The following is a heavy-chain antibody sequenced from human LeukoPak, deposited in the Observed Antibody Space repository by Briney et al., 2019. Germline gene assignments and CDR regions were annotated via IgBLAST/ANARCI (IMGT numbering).Heavy chain of an antibody. CDR2: IYHSGST. CDR3: AREVAGSYYFDY. J-gene: IGHJ4*02. Sequence: SETLSLTCTVSGGSINSGNYYWGWVRQPPGKGLEWIGEIYHSGSTNYNPSLKSRVTISVDKSKNQFSLKLSSVTAADTAVYYCAREVAGSYYFDYWGQGTLVTVSS. D-gene: IGHD6-19*01. CDR1: GGSINSGNYY. V-gene: IGHV4-39*07.